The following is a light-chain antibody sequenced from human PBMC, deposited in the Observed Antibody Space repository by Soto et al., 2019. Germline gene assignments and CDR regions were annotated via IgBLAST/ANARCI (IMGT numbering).Light chain of an antibody. CDR3: QQYSTSLT. V-gene: IGKV3-15*01. CDR2: GAS. J-gene: IGKJ4*02. CDR1: ESVGST. Sequence: EIFMTQSPATLSVSPGEKVILSCRASESVGSTLAWYQHKPGQAPRLLIRGASTRATGVPARFSGSGSGTEFTLTISSMQSEDFAVYYCQQYSTSLTFGGGTTLEIK.